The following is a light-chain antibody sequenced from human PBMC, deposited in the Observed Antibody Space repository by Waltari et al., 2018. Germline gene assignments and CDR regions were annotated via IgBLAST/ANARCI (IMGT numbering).Light chain of an antibody. V-gene: IGLV3-10*01. J-gene: IGLJ2*01. CDR1: ALSKKY. Sequence: SYELTQTPSVSVSPGQTARITCSGDALSKKYAHWYQQKSGQAPVLVIYEDNKRPSGIPERISGSNSGTMATLTISGAQVEDEADYYCYSTDSSGNHRVFGGGTKVTVL. CDR3: YSTDSSGNHRV. CDR2: EDN.